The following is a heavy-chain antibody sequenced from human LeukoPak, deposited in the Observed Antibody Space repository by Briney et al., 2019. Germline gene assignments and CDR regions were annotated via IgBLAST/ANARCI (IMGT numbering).Heavy chain of an antibody. V-gene: IGHV3-53*01. CDR2: IYSGGDR. D-gene: IGHD6-6*01. CDR1: GFTFSSYA. CDR3: ARDARPPEEAFDV. Sequence: GGSLRLSCAASGFTFSSYAMSWVRQAPGKGLEWVSVIYSGGDRYYADSVKGRFTISRDNSKNTLYLQMNSLRAEDTAVYYCARDARPPEEAFDVWGQGTMVTVSS. J-gene: IGHJ3*01.